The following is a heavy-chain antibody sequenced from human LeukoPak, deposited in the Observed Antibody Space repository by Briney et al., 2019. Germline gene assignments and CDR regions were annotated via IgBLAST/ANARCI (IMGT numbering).Heavy chain of an antibody. V-gene: IGHV3-30-3*01. CDR1: GFTFSSYA. J-gene: IGHJ4*02. CDR3: AREPFYDSSGAFDY. CDR2: ISYDGSNK. D-gene: IGHD3-22*01. Sequence: GGSLRLSCAASGFTFSSYAMHWVRQAPGKGLEWVAVISYDGSNKYYADSVKGRFTISRDNSKNTLYLQMNSLRAEDTAVYYCAREPFYDSSGAFDYWGQGTLVTVSS.